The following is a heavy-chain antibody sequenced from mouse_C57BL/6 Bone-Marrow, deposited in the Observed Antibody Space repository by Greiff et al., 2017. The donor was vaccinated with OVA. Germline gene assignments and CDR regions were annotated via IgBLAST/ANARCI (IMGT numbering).Heavy chain of an antibody. CDR2: ISSGGSYT. CDR3: ARPDGYYFDY. Sequence: EVKVVESGGDLVKPGGSLKLSCAASGFTFSSYGMSWVRQTPDKRLEWVATISSGGSYTYYPDSVKGRFTISRDNAKNTLYLQMSSLKSEDTAMYYCARPDGYYFDYWGQGTTLTVSS. V-gene: IGHV5-6*01. J-gene: IGHJ2*01. CDR1: GFTFSSYG. D-gene: IGHD2-3*01.